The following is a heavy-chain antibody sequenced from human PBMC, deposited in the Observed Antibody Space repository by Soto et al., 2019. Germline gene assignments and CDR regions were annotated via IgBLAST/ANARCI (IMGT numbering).Heavy chain of an antibody. CDR3: ARGLDGDIRYYFDY. V-gene: IGHV4-34*01. CDR2: INHSGST. Sequence: QMQLQQWGAGLLKPSETLSLTCAVYGGSFSGYYWSWIRQPPGKGLEWIGEINHSGSTNYNPSLKSRVTISVDTSKNQFSLKLSSVTAADTAVYYCARGLDGDIRYYFDYWGQGTLVTVSS. D-gene: IGHD4-17*01. J-gene: IGHJ4*02. CDR1: GGSFSGYY.